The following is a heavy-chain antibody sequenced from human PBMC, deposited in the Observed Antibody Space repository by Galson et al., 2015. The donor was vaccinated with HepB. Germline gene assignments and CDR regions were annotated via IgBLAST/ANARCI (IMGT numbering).Heavy chain of an antibody. V-gene: IGHV4-39*07. CDR3: ARDLRDGYNPHEFDY. CDR2: IYYRGTT. Sequence: TIYYRGTTFYNPSLKSRLTLSVDTSKNQFSLRLSSVTAADTAVYFCARDLRDGYNPHEFDYWGRGALVTVSS. D-gene: IGHD5-24*01. J-gene: IGHJ4*02.